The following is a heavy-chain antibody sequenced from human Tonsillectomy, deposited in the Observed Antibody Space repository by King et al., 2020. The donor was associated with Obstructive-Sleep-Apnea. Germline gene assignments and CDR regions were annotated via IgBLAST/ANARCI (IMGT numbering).Heavy chain of an antibody. CDR2: INHSGST. Sequence: VQLQQWGAGLLKPSETLSLTCAVYGGSFSGYYWSWIRQPPGKGLEWIGEINHSGSTNYNPSLKSRVPISVDTSKNQFSLKLSSVTAADTAVYYCAIRKSGKYYFDYWGQGTLVTVSS. CDR3: AIRKSGKYYFDY. CDR1: GGSFSGYY. V-gene: IGHV4-34*01. D-gene: IGHD4-23*01. J-gene: IGHJ4*02.